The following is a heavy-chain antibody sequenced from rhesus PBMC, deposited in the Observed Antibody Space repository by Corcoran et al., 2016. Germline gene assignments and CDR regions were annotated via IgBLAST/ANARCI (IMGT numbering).Heavy chain of an antibody. Sequence: QVQLQESGPGLVKPSETLSLTCAVSGGSFRGYYWGWIRQPPGKGLEWIGYISGSSGSTDYNPSLKSRVTISTDTSKNQFSLKLSSVTAADTAVYYCARDEIAAAYFDYWGQGVLVTVSS. CDR2: ISGSSGST. CDR3: ARDEIAAAYFDY. J-gene: IGHJ4*01. CDR1: GGSFRGYY. V-gene: IGHV4-165*01. D-gene: IGHD6-25*01.